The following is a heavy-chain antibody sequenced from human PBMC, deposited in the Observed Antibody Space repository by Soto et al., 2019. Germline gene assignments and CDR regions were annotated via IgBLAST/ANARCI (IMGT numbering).Heavy chain of an antibody. CDR1: GFTFSSYA. V-gene: IGHV3-23*01. CDR3: AKEYEYSSGWERIDY. D-gene: IGHD6-19*01. CDR2: ISGSGIST. J-gene: IGHJ4*02. Sequence: EVQLLESGGGLVQPGGSLRLSCAASGFTFSSYAMSWVRQTPGKGLEWVSAISGSGISTYYADSVKGRFTISRDNSKNTLYLQMNSLRAEDTAVYYCAKEYEYSSGWERIDYWGQGTLVTVSS.